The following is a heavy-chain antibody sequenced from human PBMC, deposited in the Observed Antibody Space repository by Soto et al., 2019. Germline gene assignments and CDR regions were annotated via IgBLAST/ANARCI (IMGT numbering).Heavy chain of an antibody. V-gene: IGHV1-2*02. D-gene: IGHD6-13*01. CDR2: INPNSGGT. Sequence: GASVKVSCKASGYTFTGYYMHWVRQAPGQGLEWMGWINPNSGGTNYAQKFQGRVTMTRDTSISTAYMELSRLRSDDTAVYYCARVRSWVQYSSSFGGHYYGMDVCGQGTTVTVSS. CDR1: GYTFTGYY. CDR3: ARVRSWVQYSSSFGGHYYGMDV. J-gene: IGHJ6*02.